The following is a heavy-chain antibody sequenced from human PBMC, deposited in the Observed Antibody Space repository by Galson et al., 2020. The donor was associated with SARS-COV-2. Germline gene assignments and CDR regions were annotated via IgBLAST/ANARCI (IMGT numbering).Heavy chain of an antibody. CDR1: GYSVSTTNY. CDR2: VYPSGTT. Sequence: SETLSLTWTVSGYSVSTTNYWGWVRQPPGRGLEWIGSVYPSGTTYYNPSLKSRVTISVDTSKNQFSLRLDSVTAADTALYYCARQGVNMIVLVTVPGWYFDLWGRGTLVTVSS. V-gene: IGHV4-38-2*02. J-gene: IGHJ2*01. D-gene: IGHD3-22*01. CDR3: ARQGVNMIVLVTVPGWYFDL.